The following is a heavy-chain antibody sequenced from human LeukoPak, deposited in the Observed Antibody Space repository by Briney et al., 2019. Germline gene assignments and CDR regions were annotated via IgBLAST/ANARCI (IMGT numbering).Heavy chain of an antibody. CDR3: ARCPYRVWFDP. J-gene: IGHJ5*02. Sequence: PSETLSLTCAVYGGSFSGYYWSWIRQPPGKGLEWIGEINHSGSTNYNPSLKSRVTISVDTSKNQFSLKLSSVTAADTAVYYCARCPYRVWFDPWGQGTLVTVSS. D-gene: IGHD1-26*01. V-gene: IGHV4-34*01. CDR1: GGSFSGYY. CDR2: INHSGST.